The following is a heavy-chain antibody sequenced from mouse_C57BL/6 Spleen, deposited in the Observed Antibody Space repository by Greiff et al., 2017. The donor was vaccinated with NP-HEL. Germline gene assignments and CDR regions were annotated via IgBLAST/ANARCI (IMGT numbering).Heavy chain of an antibody. CDR1: GYSITSGYD. D-gene: IGHD1-1*01. J-gene: IGHJ4*01. CDR2: ISYSGST. V-gene: IGHV3-1*01. CDR3: ARAGSSPHYAMDY. Sequence: EVQLQQSGPGMVKPSQSLSLTCTVTGYSITSGYDWHWIRHFPGNKLEWMGYISYSGSTNYNPSLKSRISITHDTSKNHFFLKLNSVTTEDTATYYCARAGSSPHYAMDYWGQGTSVTVSS.